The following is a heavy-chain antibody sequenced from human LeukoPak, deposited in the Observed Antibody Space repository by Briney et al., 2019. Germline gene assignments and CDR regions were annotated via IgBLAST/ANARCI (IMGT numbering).Heavy chain of an antibody. D-gene: IGHD2-2*01. J-gene: IGHJ4*02. CDR2: ISSSSSYI. CDR1: GFTFSSYS. Sequence: GGSLRLSCAASGFTFSSYSMNWVRRAPGKGLEWVSSISSSSSYIYYADSVKGRFTISRDNAKNSLYLQMNSLGAEDTAVYYCARDRGIVVVPAARDDYWGQGTLVTVSS. CDR3: ARDRGIVVVPAARDDY. V-gene: IGHV3-21*01.